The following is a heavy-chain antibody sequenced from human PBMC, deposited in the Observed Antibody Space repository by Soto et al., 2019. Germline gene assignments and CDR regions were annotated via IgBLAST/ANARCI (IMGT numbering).Heavy chain of an antibody. Sequence: QVQLQESGPGLVKPSETLSLTCTVSGSSISGYYWSWIRQPPGKGLEWIGYMYNTGSTVYNPSFKSRVTISVDTSKNQFSLKLNSVTAADTAVYYCARDLWGYCGTDCYPLDVWGQGTTVTGS. V-gene: IGHV4-59*01. D-gene: IGHD2-21*02. CDR3: ARDLWGYCGTDCYPLDV. J-gene: IGHJ6*02. CDR1: GSSISGYY. CDR2: MYNTGST.